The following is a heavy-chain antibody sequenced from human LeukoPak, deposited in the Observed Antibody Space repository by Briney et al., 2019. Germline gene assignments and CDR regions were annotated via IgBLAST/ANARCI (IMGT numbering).Heavy chain of an antibody. CDR1: GYTFTSYG. CDR3: ARESHVTRGDY. CDR2: ISANDGNT. J-gene: IGHJ4*02. V-gene: IGHV1-18*01. Sequence: ASVKVSCKASGYTFTSYGISWVRQAPGQGLEWMGWISANDGNTDYPPKLQGRVTMTTDTSTSTAYMELRSLRSDDTAVYYCARESHVTRGDYWGQGTLVTVSS. D-gene: IGHD3-10*01.